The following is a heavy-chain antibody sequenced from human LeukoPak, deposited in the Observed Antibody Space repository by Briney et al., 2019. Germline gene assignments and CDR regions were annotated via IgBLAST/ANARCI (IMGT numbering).Heavy chain of an antibody. V-gene: IGHV1-2*04. CDR1: GYTFSGYY. CDR2: INPNSGGT. CDR3: ARDLGYSGSYPGAYGMDV. J-gene: IGHJ6*02. D-gene: IGHD1-26*01. Sequence: ASVKVSCKASGYTFSGYYMHWVRQAPGQGLEWMGWINPNSGGTNYAQKFQGWVTMTRDTSISTAYMELSRLRSDDTAVYYCARDLGYSGSYPGAYGMDVWGQGTTVTVSS.